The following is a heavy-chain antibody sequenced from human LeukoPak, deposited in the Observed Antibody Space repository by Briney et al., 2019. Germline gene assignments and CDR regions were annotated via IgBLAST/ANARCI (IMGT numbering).Heavy chain of an antibody. J-gene: IGHJ4*02. D-gene: IGHD3-10*01. V-gene: IGHV3-21*01. CDR2: ITSSSSYI. Sequence: KTGGSLRLSCAASGFTFSSYGMNWVRQAPGKGLEWVSFITSSSSYIYYADSVKGRFTISRDNAKNSLYLQMNSLRAEETSEYYCARYIRTITMVRGAKTRGVDYWSQGTLVTVSS. CDR3: ARYIRTITMVRGAKTRGVDY. CDR1: GFTFSSYG.